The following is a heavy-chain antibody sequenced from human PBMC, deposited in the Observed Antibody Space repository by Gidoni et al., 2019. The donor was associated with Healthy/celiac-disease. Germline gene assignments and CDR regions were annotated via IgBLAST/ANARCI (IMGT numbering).Heavy chain of an antibody. CDR2: IYSGGST. J-gene: IGHJ4*02. Sequence: EVQLVESGGGFIQPGGSLRLSCSASGLTVRRHYMSWVRQAPGKGREWVSVIYSGGSTYYADSVKGRFTISRDNSKNTLYLQMNSLRAEDTAVYYCARVTRALEMATIVFYFDYWGQGTLVAVSS. D-gene: IGHD5-12*01. CDR1: GLTVRRHY. CDR3: ARVTRALEMATIVFYFDY. V-gene: IGHV3-53*01.